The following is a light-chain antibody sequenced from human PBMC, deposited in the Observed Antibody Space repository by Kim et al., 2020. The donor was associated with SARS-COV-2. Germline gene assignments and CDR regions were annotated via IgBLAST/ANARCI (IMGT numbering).Light chain of an antibody. CDR2: EDD. J-gene: IGLJ2*01. V-gene: IGLV6-57*03. Sequence: GKTVTISCTRSRGSIDDNYVQWYQQRPGGVPTTVIYEDDQRPSGVSDRLSGSIDNSSNSASLTISGLRTEDEADYYCQSYNRDNVLFGGGTQLTVL. CDR3: QSYNRDNVL. CDR1: RGSIDDNY.